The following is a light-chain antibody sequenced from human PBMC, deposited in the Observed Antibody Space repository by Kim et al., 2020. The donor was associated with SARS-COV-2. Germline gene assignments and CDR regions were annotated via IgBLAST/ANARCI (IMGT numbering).Light chain of an antibody. J-gene: IGKJ2*01. CDR2: GAS. V-gene: IGKV3-15*01. CDR1: QSVGGS. CDR3: LQNRYWPFT. Sequence: SMSPGERVTLSCRASQSVGGSLEWYQQKPGQAPRLLIYGASTRATGIPARFSGTGSGTEFTLTISSLQTEDFAVYYCLQNRYWPFTFGQGTKLEI.